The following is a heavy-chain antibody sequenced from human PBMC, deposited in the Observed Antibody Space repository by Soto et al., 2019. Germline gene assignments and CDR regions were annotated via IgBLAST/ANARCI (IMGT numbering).Heavy chain of an antibody. J-gene: IGHJ4*02. D-gene: IGHD1-7*01. CDR3: ARERDWNYVFDY. V-gene: IGHV3-64*01. Sequence: EVQLVESGGGLVQPGGSLRLSCAASGFTFSSYAMHWVRQAPGKGLEYVSAISSNGGSTYYANSVKGRFTISRDNSKNTLYLQMGSLSAEDMAVYYCARERDWNYVFDYWGQGTLVTVSS. CDR1: GFTFSSYA. CDR2: ISSNGGST.